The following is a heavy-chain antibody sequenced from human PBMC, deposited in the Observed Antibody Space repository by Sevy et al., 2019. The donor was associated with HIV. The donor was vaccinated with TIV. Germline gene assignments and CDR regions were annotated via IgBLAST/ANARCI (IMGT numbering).Heavy chain of an antibody. J-gene: IGHJ4*02. CDR2: IKEDGSET. CDR3: AGGYYSLGTDYAEYTMFDH. CDR1: GFSFSTYW. D-gene: IGHD3-10*01. V-gene: IGHV3-7*01. Sequence: GGSLRLSCAASGFSFSTYWMSWVRQAPGKGLEWVANIKEDGSETFHVDSVKGRFTISRDNAKNSLFLQLSSLRAEDTAVYYCAGGYYSLGTDYAEYTMFDHWGQGTLVTVSS.